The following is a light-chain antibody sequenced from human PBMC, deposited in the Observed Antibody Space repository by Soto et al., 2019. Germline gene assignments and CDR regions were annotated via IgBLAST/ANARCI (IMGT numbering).Light chain of an antibody. V-gene: IGKV1-27*01. CDR2: SAS. Sequence: DIRMTQSPSSLSASVGDRVTITCRASQGISKYLAWYQQKPGKVPKLLIYSASTLQSGVPSRFSGSGSVTDFTLNISSLQPEDVATYYCQKYNSAPWTFGQGTKVEIK. CDR1: QGISKY. CDR3: QKYNSAPWT. J-gene: IGKJ1*01.